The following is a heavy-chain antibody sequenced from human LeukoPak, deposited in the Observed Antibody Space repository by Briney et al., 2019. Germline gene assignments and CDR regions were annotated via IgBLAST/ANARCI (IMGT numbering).Heavy chain of an antibody. D-gene: IGHD6-19*01. Sequence: GGSLRLSCAASGFTFSNHGMHWVRQAPGKGPEWVSYIGSSSSIIYYADSVKGRFTISRDNAKNSLYLQMNSLRAEDTAVYYCARAVAGLLDYWGQGTLVTVSS. CDR2: IGSSSSII. CDR3: ARAVAGLLDY. V-gene: IGHV3-48*04. CDR1: GFTFSNHG. J-gene: IGHJ4*02.